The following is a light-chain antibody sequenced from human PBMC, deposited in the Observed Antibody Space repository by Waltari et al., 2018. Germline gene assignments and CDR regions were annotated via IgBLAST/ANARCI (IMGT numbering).Light chain of an antibody. CDR1: QDIRNY. V-gene: IGKV1-33*01. J-gene: IGKJ4*01. Sequence: DIQMTQSPSSLSASVGDRVTITCQASQDIRNYLNWYQKKPGKAPKLQIYDASTLEEGVPSGVSGSGSGTYFTFTISSLQPEDVETYYCQQHYNLPLTFGGGTKVEI. CDR3: QQHYNLPLT. CDR2: DAS.